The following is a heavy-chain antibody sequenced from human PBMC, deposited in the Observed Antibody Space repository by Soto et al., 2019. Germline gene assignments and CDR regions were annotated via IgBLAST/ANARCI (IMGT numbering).Heavy chain of an antibody. V-gene: IGHV4-4*07. D-gene: IGHD1-1*01. CDR2: IYATGTT. J-gene: IGHJ5*02. Sequence: SETLSLTCTVSGASISGFYWSWIRKSAGKGLEWIGRIYATGTTDYNPSLKSRVMMSVDTSKKQFSLKLRSVTAADTAVYYCVRDGTRTLRDWFDPWGQG. CDR1: GASISGFY. CDR3: VRDGTRTLRDWFDP.